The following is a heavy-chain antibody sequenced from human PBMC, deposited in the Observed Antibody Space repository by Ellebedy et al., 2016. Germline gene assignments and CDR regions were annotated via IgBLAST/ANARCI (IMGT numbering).Heavy chain of an antibody. V-gene: IGHV1-69*13. CDR1: GYTFTSYD. CDR3: ARAPQPYSSSWYDY. CDR2: IIPIFGTA. Sequence: SVKVSXXASGYTFTSYDINWVRQAPGQGLEWMGGIIPIFGTANYAQKFQGRVTITADESTSTAYMELSSLRSEDTAVYYCARAPQPYSSSWYDYWGQGTLVTVSS. J-gene: IGHJ4*02. D-gene: IGHD6-13*01.